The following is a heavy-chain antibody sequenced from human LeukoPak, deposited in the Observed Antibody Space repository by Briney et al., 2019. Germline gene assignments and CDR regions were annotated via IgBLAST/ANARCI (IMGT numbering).Heavy chain of an antibody. CDR1: GGSISSSSYY. J-gene: IGHJ6*03. D-gene: IGHD3-9*01. CDR2: IYYSGST. CDR3: AREGYFDWLVGSAYYYYMDV. V-gene: IGHV4-39*07. Sequence: SETLSLTCTVSGGSISSSSYYWGWIRQPPGKGLEWIGSIYYSGSTYYNPSLKSRVTISVDTSKNQFSLKLSSVTAADTAVYYCAREGYFDWLVGSAYYYYMDVWGKGTTVTVSS.